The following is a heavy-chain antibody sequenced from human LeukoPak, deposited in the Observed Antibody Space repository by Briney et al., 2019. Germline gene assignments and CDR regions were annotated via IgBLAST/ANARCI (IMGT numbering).Heavy chain of an antibody. V-gene: IGHV1-18*01. J-gene: IGHJ4*02. D-gene: IGHD5-18*01. CDR2: ISAQNGNT. CDR1: GYTFSNYG. Sequence: ASVKVSCKASGYTFSNYGFSWVRQAPGQALEWMGWISAQNGNTNYAQKVQGRVTMTTDASTSTAYMELRSLRSDDTAVYDCARGLIPEFRYSYGLFDYWGQGTLVTVSS. CDR3: ARGLIPEFRYSYGLFDY.